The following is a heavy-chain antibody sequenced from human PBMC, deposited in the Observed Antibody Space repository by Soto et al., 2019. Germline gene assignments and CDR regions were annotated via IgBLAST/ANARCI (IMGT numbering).Heavy chain of an antibody. CDR1: GGFISSSNW. CDR2: IYHSGST. Sequence: QVQLQESGPGLVKPSGTLSLTCAVSGGFISSSNWWSWVRQPPGKGLEWIGEIYHSGSTNYNPSLKSRVTISVDKSKNHFSLKLSSVTAANTAVYYCASRPTGSSWHFDYWGQGTLVTVSS. V-gene: IGHV4-4*02. D-gene: IGHD6-13*01. J-gene: IGHJ4*02. CDR3: ASRPTGSSWHFDY.